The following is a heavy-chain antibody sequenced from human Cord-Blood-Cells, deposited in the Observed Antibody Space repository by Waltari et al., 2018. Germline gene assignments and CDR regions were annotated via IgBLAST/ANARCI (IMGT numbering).Heavy chain of an antibody. D-gene: IGHD3-3*01. Sequence: EVQLLESGGGLVQPGGSLRLSCAASGFTFSSYAMSWVRQAPGKGLGWVSAISGSGGSTYYADSVKGRFTISRDNSKNTLYLQMNSLRAEDTAVYYCAKADEYDFWSGYYYYYYMDVWGKGTTVTVSS. CDR2: ISGSGGST. V-gene: IGHV3-23*01. CDR3: AKADEYDFWSGYYYYYYMDV. CDR1: GFTFSSYA. J-gene: IGHJ6*03.